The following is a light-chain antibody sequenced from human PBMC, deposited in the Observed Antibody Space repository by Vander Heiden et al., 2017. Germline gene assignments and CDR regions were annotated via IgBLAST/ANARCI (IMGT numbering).Light chain of an antibody. CDR3: QSYDSSLSVPNVV. CDR2: GNT. J-gene: IGLJ2*01. CDR1: SSNIGAGYH. V-gene: IGLV1-40*01. Sequence: HSVLTQPHSVSGAPWQRVTISCTGSSSNIGAGYHVHWYQQLPGTAPKLLIFGNTNRPSGVPDRFSGSKSGTSASLAITGLQAEDEGDYYCQSYDSSLSVPNVVFGGGTKLTVL.